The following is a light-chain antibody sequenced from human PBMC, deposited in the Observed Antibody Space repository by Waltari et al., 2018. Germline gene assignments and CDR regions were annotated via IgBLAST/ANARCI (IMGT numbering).Light chain of an antibody. V-gene: IGKV3-20*01. Sequence: EIVLTQSPGTLSLSPGERATLSCRASQSVSSSYLAWYQHKPGQAPRLVIYGASSRAAGIPDRFSGSGSGTDFTLTISRLEPDDFAVYYCQQYGTSPPLTFGGGTKVEIK. CDR1: QSVSSSY. J-gene: IGKJ4*01. CDR3: QQYGTSPPLT. CDR2: GAS.